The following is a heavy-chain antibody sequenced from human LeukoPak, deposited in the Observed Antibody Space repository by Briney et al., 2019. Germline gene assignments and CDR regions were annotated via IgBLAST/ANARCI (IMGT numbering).Heavy chain of an antibody. D-gene: IGHD1-1*01. CDR2: ISWNSGNI. Sequence: GRSLRLSCAASGFTFDDYAMHWVRQAPGKGLEGVSGISWNSGNIGYADSVQGRVTISRDNAKNSLYLQMNSLRAEDMALYYCAKGTTGTTGGWFDPWGQGTLVTVSS. CDR3: AKGTTGTTGGWFDP. CDR1: GFTFDDYA. J-gene: IGHJ5*02. V-gene: IGHV3-9*03.